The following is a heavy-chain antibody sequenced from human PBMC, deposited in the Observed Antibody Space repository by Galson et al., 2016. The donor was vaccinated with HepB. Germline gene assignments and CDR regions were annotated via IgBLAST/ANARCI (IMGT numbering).Heavy chain of an antibody. Sequence: SVKVSCKASGYTFSSYGMHWVRQAPGHRLEWMGRINGGNGNTRYSQKFQGRVIITRDTSATTVYMELSSLRSEDTGVYYCTRDLLSTIAAHAGGVWGQGTTVTVSS. CDR2: INGGNGNT. V-gene: IGHV1-3*01. D-gene: IGHD6-13*01. CDR1: GYTFSSYG. J-gene: IGHJ6*02. CDR3: TRDLLSTIAAHAGGV.